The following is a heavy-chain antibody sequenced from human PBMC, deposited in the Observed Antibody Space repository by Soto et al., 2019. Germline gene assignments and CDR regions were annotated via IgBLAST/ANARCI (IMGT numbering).Heavy chain of an antibody. CDR3: ARSRANYYYYYYMDV. Sequence: SETLSLTCTVSGGSISSYYWSWIRQPPGKGLEWIGYIYYSGSTNYNPSLKSRVTISVDTSKNQFSLKLSSVTAADTAVYYCARSRANYYYYYYMDVWGKGTTVTVSS. V-gene: IGHV4-59*01. CDR2: IYYSGST. J-gene: IGHJ6*03. CDR1: GGSISSYY. D-gene: IGHD6-13*01.